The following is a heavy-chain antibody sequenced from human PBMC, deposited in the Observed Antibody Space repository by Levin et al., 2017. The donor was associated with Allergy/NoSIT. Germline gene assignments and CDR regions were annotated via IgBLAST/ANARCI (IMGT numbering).Heavy chain of an antibody. D-gene: IGHD1-1*01. Sequence: SETLSLTCAVYGGSFSGYYWSWIRQPPGKWLEWIGEINHSGSTNYNPSLKSRVTISVDTSKNQFSLKLSSVTAADTAVYYCARATGGRWFDPWGQGTLVTVSS. CDR3: ARATGGRWFDP. CDR2: INHSGST. J-gene: IGHJ5*02. V-gene: IGHV4-34*01. CDR1: GGSFSGYY.